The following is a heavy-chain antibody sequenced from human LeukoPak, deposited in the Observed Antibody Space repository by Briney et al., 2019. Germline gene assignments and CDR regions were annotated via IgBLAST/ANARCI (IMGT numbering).Heavy chain of an antibody. CDR3: ARDPLRLGELSTY. CDR2: IIPIFGTA. J-gene: IGHJ4*02. D-gene: IGHD3-16*02. CDR1: GGTFSSYA. Sequence: GASVKVSCKASGGTFSSYAISWVRQAPGQGLEWMGGIIPIFGTANYAQKFQGRVTITADKSTSTAYMELSSPRSEDTAVYYCARDPLRLGELSTYWGQGTLVTVSS. V-gene: IGHV1-69*06.